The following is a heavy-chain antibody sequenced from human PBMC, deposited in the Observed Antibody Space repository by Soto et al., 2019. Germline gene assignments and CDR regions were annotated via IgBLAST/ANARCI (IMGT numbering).Heavy chain of an antibody. J-gene: IGHJ5*02. CDR2: MNPNSGNT. V-gene: IGHV1-8*01. Sequence: QVQLVQSGAEVKKPGASVKVSCKASGYTFTSYDINWVRQATGQGLEWMGWMNPNSGNTGYAQKFQGRVTMTRNTSISTDYMELSRLRYEDTAVYYCARRGTWVTGTTNWFDPWGQGTLVHVS. D-gene: IGHD1-7*01. CDR3: ARRGTWVTGTTNWFDP. CDR1: GYTFTSYD.